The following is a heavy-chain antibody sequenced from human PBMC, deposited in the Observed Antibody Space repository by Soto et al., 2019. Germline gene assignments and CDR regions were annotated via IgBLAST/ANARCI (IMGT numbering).Heavy chain of an antibody. CDR2: VYHNGNA. V-gene: IGHV4-59*03. CDR1: GGSISSYY. J-gene: IGHJ6*02. Sequence: ETLSLTCTVSGGSISSYYWSWIRQPPGKGLEWIGYVYHNGNAYPKPSLKSRVTISLDGAKNQFSLKMTSVTAADTGLYYCAARPYYYYGLGVWGQGTTVTVSS. CDR3: AARPYYYYGLGV. D-gene: IGHD3-10*01.